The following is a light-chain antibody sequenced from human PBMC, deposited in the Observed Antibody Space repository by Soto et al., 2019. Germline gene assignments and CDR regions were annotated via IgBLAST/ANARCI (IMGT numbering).Light chain of an antibody. Sequence: QSVLTQPPSASGTPGQRVTISCSGSSSNIGSNYVYWYQQLPGTAPKLLIYSNNQRPSGFPDRFSGSKSGTSASLAISGLRSEDEADYYCAAWDDSLSGYVFGTGTKLTVL. J-gene: IGLJ1*01. V-gene: IGLV1-47*02. CDR2: SNN. CDR3: AAWDDSLSGYV. CDR1: SSNIGSNY.